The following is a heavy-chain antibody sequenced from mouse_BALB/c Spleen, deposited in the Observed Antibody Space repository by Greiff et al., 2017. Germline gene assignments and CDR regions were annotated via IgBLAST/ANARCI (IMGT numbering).Heavy chain of an antibody. CDR3: ARNGMITTAYWYFDV. CDR2: IWSGGST. J-gene: IGHJ1*01. CDR1: GFSLTSYG. D-gene: IGHD2-4*01. Sequence: VQLKESGPGLVAPSQSLSITCTVSGFSLTSYGVHWVRQSPGKGLEWLGVIWSGGSTDYNAAFISRLSISKDNSKSQVFFKMNSLQADDTAIYYCARNGMITTAYWYFDVWGAGTTVTVSS. V-gene: IGHV2-4-1*01.